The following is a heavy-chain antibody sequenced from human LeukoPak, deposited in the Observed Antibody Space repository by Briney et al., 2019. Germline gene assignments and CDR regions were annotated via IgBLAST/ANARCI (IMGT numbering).Heavy chain of an antibody. CDR3: ATFYSGSLLSAPFDY. J-gene: IGHJ4*02. CDR2: ISGYNGNT. CDR1: GYTFTNYG. Sequence: ASVKVSCKASGYTFTNYGINWVRQAPGQGLEWMGWISGYNGNTNSVQKLQGRVTMTTDTSTSTAYMELRSLRSDDTAVYYCATFYSGSLLSAPFDYWGQGTLVTVSS. V-gene: IGHV1-18*01. D-gene: IGHD1-26*01.